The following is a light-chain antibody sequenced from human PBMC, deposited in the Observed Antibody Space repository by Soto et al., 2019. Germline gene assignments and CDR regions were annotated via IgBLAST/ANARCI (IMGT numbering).Light chain of an antibody. CDR2: DAS. CDR1: QSVSSY. Sequence: EIVLTQSPATLSLSPGERATLSCRASQSVSSYLAWYQQRPGQAPRLLIYDASSRATGIPARFSGSGSGTAFTLTITSLEPEDSAVYYCQQRSNWPSTFGGGTKVEI. J-gene: IGKJ4*01. V-gene: IGKV3-11*01. CDR3: QQRSNWPST.